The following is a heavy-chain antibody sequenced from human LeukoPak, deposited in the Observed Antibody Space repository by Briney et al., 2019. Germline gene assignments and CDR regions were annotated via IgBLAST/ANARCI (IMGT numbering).Heavy chain of an antibody. Sequence: PGGSLRLSCAASGFTFSSYAMSWVRQAPGKGLEWVSAISGSGGSTYYADSVKDRFTISRDNSKNTLYLQMNSLRAEDTAVYYCAKDIVVVPAAIFVRIGISAFDIWGQGTMVTVSS. V-gene: IGHV3-23*01. CDR1: GFTFSSYA. CDR3: AKDIVVVPAAIFVRIGISAFDI. J-gene: IGHJ3*02. D-gene: IGHD2-2*01. CDR2: ISGSGGST.